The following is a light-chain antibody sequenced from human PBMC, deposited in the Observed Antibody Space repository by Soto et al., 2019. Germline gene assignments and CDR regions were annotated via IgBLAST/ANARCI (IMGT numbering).Light chain of an antibody. V-gene: IGKV3-11*01. CDR2: DAS. CDR1: QSVSSY. Sequence: EIVLTQSPATLSLSPGERATLSCRASQSVSSYLAWYQQKPGQAPRPLISDASNRASGIPARFSGSGSGTDFTLTISSLEPEDFAVYYCQQRSSWWTFGQGTKVEIK. J-gene: IGKJ1*01. CDR3: QQRSSWWT.